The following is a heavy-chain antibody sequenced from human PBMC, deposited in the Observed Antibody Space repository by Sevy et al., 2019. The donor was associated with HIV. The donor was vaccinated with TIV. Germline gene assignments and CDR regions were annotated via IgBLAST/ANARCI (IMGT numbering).Heavy chain of an antibody. J-gene: IGHJ4*02. Sequence: GGSLRLSCAASGFTFSSYAMHWVRQAPGKGLEWVAVISYDGSNKYYADSVKGRFTISRDNSKNTLYLQMNSLRAEDTAVYYCARDGDYDFWRGYLFDYWGQGTLVTVSS. D-gene: IGHD3-3*01. CDR2: ISYDGSNK. CDR3: ARDGDYDFWRGYLFDY. CDR1: GFTFSSYA. V-gene: IGHV3-30*04.